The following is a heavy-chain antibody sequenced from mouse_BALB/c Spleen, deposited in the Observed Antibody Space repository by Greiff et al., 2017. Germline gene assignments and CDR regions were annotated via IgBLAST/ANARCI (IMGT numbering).Heavy chain of an antibody. CDR2: IYPYNGGT. D-gene: IGHD1-1*01. Sequence: EVQLQQPGPELVKPGASVKISCKASGYTFTDYNMHWVKQSHGKSLEWIGYIYPYNGGTGYNQKFKSKATLTVDNSSSTAYMELRSLTSEDSAVYYCARNYGSSYSAWFAYWGQGTLVTVSA. CDR3: ARNYGSSYSAWFAY. CDR1: GYTFTDYN. V-gene: IGHV1S29*02. J-gene: IGHJ3*01.